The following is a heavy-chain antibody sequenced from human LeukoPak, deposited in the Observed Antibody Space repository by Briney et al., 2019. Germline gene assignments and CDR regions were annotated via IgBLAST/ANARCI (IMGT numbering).Heavy chain of an antibody. Sequence: SETLSLTCTVSGGSISSYYWSWIRQPPGKGLEWIGYIYYSGSTNYNPSLKSRVTISVDSSKNQVSLKLTSVTAADTAVYLCARGNNDYWYLDLWGRGTRVTVSS. CDR3: ARGNNDYWYLDL. V-gene: IGHV4-59*12. D-gene: IGHD1-1*01. J-gene: IGHJ2*01. CDR2: IYYSGST. CDR1: GGSISSYY.